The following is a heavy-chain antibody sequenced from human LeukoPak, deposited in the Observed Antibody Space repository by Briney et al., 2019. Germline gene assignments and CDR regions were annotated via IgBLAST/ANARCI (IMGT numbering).Heavy chain of an antibody. D-gene: IGHD3-22*01. CDR1: GGSIRSSYYY. V-gene: IGHV4-39*07. J-gene: IGHJ5*02. CDR2: IYDSGST. CDR3: ARGLYYYDSSGYLFDP. Sequence: SETLSLTCTVSGGSIRSSYYYWGWIRQPPGKGLEWIGSIYDSGSTNYNPSLKSRVTISVDTSKNQFSLKLSSVTAADTAVYYCARGLYYYDSSGYLFDPWGQGTLVTVSS.